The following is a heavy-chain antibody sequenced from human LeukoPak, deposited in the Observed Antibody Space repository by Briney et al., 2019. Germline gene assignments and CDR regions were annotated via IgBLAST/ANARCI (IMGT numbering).Heavy chain of an antibody. CDR3: ARDWGWSTSSWYVDY. Sequence: TGRSLRLSCAASGFTFSTYGMHWVRQAPGKGLEWVTFIWHDGSNQNYADSVKGRFTISRDKSKNTVYLQMNSLRAEDTAVYYCARDWGWSTSSWYVDYWGQGTLVTVSS. CDR2: IWHDGSNQ. J-gene: IGHJ4*02. D-gene: IGHD6-13*01. V-gene: IGHV3-33*01. CDR1: GFTFSTYG.